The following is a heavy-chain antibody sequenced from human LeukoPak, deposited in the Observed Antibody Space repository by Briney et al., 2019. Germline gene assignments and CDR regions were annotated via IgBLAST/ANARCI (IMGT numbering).Heavy chain of an antibody. CDR1: RYSISSAYY. CDR3: ARAMVRGISGVYFDF. D-gene: IGHD3-10*01. CDR2: IYHGGST. V-gene: IGHV4-38-2*02. Sequence: PSETLSLPCSVSRYSISSAYYWGWIRQPPGKGLEWIGTIYHGGSTYYNPSLKSRVTISADTSKNQFSLKLNSVTAADTAVYYCARAMVRGISGVYFDFWGQGTLVTVSS. J-gene: IGHJ4*02.